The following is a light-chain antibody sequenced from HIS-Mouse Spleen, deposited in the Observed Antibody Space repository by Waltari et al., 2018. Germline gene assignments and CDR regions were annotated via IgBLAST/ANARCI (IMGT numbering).Light chain of an antibody. Sequence: DIQMTQSPSTLSASVADRVTITCRAIQSISSWLAWYQQKPGKAPKLLIYKASSLESGVPSRFSGSGSGTEFTLTISSLQPDDFATYYCQQYNSYSRTFGQGTKVEIK. CDR1: QSISSW. V-gene: IGKV1-5*03. CDR2: KAS. CDR3: QQYNSYSRT. J-gene: IGKJ1*01.